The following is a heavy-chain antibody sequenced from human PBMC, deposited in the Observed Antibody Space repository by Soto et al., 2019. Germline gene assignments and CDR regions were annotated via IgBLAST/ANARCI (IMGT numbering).Heavy chain of an antibody. CDR3: ARVPGYGGHTWAFDV. CDR1: GFIFSDYA. Sequence: QAELVESGGGAVQPGRSLRLSCAASGFIFSDYALMWVRQAPGQGLEWVAVISHDGGNMYRAESVKGRFTISRDDSKNTLYLQMNSLRNEDTAVYYCARVPGYGGHTWAFDVWGRGTLVAVSS. V-gene: IGHV3-30-3*01. CDR2: ISHDGGNM. D-gene: IGHD4-17*01. J-gene: IGHJ2*01.